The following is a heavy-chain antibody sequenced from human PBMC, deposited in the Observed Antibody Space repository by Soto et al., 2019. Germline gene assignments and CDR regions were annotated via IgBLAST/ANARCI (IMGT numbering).Heavy chain of an antibody. CDR2: IYDSGST. V-gene: IGHV4-31*03. Sequence: PSETLSLTCTVSGGSINSGGYYWSWVRQQLGEGLEWIGYIYDSGSTYHSPSLKSRVTISVDTSKNQFSLKLSSVTAADTAVYYCARLQHDSSGYYPYYFDYWGQGTLVTVSS. CDR3: ARLQHDSSGYYPYYFDY. D-gene: IGHD3-22*01. CDR1: GGSINSGGYY. J-gene: IGHJ4*02.